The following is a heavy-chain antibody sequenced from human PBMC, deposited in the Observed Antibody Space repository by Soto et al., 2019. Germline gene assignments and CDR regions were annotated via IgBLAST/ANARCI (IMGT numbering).Heavy chain of an antibody. Sequence: SETLSLTCTVSGGSISSGGYYWSWIRQHPGKGLEWIGYIYYSGSTYYNPSLKSRVTISVDTSKNQFSLKLSSVTAADTAVYYCARGYKRYYGSGSYYSYYYYMDVWGKGTTVTVSS. V-gene: IGHV4-31*03. CDR2: IYYSGST. CDR1: GGSISSGGYY. CDR3: ARGYKRYYGSGSYYSYYYYMDV. J-gene: IGHJ6*03. D-gene: IGHD3-10*01.